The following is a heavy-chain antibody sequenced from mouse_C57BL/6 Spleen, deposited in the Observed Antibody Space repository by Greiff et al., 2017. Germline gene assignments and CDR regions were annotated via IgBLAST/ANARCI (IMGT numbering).Heavy chain of an antibody. D-gene: IGHD3-3*01. CDR1: GYTFTSYW. Sequence: QVQLKQPGAELVRPGSSVKLSCKASGYTFTSYWMHWVKQRPIQGLEWIGNIDPSDSETHYNQKFKDKATLTVDKSSSTAYMQLSSLTSEDSAVYYCASAHWTAWFAYWGQGTLVTVSA. J-gene: IGHJ3*01. V-gene: IGHV1-52*01. CDR3: ASAHWTAWFAY. CDR2: IDPSDSET.